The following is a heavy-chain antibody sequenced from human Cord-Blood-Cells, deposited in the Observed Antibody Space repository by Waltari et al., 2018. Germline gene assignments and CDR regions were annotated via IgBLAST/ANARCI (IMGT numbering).Heavy chain of an antibody. CDR3: ATDRITMVRGVNDAFDI. V-gene: IGHV1-24*01. CDR2: FDPEDGET. CDR1: GYTLTELY. D-gene: IGHD3-10*01. Sequence: QVQLVQSGAEVKKPGASVKVSCKVSGYTLTELYMHWVRPDPAKGLEWMGGFDPEDGETIYAQKFQGRVTMTEDTSTDTAYMELSSLRSEDTAVYYCATDRITMVRGVNDAFDIWGQGTMVTVSS. J-gene: IGHJ3*02.